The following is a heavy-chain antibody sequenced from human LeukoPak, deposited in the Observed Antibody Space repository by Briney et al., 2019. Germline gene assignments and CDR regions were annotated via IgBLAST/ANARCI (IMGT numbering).Heavy chain of an antibody. D-gene: IGHD5-24*01. J-gene: IGHJ3*02. CDR1: GYTFTSYY. CDR2: IKPSGGDT. Sequence: ASVKVSCKAFGYTFTSYYMHWVRQAPGQGLEWMGIIKPSGGDTSYAQTFQGRVFMTRDTSTSTVYMELSSLKSEDTAVYYCARVRDGYNGAYDIWGQGTMVTVSS. V-gene: IGHV1-46*01. CDR3: ARVRDGYNGAYDI.